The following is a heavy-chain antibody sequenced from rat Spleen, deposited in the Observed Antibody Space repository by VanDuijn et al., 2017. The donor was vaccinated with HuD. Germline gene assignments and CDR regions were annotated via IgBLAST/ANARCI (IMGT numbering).Heavy chain of an antibody. CDR2: ISPSAAYT. CDR1: GFTFSSSG. CDR3: ATAKIATSTGGFDF. D-gene: IGHD1-2*01. J-gene: IGHJ1*01. V-gene: IGHV5-19*01. Sequence: EVQLAESGGGLVQPGRSLRLSCAASGFTFSSSGMHWIRQAPTKGLEWVASISPSAAYTYYRDSVKGRFTLSRDNAKSTLYLQMDSLRSEDTATYFCATAKIATSTGGFDFWGPGTMVTVSS.